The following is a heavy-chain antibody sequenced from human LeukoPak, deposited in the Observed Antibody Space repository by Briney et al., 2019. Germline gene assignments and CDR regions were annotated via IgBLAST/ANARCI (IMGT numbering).Heavy chain of an antibody. D-gene: IGHD5-12*01. CDR2: ISSSSSTI. CDR3: ASNFGYVYFQE. V-gene: IGHV3-48*01. J-gene: IGHJ1*01. CDR1: GFTFSSYS. Sequence: GGSLRLSCAASGFTFSSYSMNWVRQAPGKGLEWVSYISSSSSTIYYADSVKGRFTISRDNAKNSLYLQMSSLRAEDTAVYYCASNFGYVYFQEWGQGTLVTVSS.